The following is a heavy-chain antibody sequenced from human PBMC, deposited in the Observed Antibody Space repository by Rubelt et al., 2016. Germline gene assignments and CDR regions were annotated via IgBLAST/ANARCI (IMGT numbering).Heavy chain of an antibody. Sequence: EVQLLESWGGLVQPGGCLSLSCAASGFIFSSYSMNWFCQAPGKGLEWVSSVSSSSSYFYYADSVKGRFTISRDNAKNSLYLQMNSLRAEDTAVYYCARCDLTTVTSLFDYWGQGTLVTVSS. D-gene: IGHD4-11*01. J-gene: IGHJ4*02. CDR2: VSSSSSYF. CDR1: GFIFSSYS. V-gene: IGHV3-21*01. CDR3: ARCDLTTVTSLFDY.